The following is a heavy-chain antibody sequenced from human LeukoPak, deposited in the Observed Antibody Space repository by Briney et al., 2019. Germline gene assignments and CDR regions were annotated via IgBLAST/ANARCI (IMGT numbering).Heavy chain of an antibody. V-gene: IGHV3-66*01. CDR1: GFTVSSNY. CDR2: IYSGGST. J-gene: IGHJ4*02. CDR3: ARDLAVIHYYFDY. Sequence: GGSLRLSCAASGFTVSSNYMSWVRQAPGKGLEWVSVIYSGGSTYYADSVKGRFTISRGNSKNTLYLQMNSLRAEDTAVYYCARDLAVIHYYFDYWGQGTLVTVSS. D-gene: IGHD3-22*01.